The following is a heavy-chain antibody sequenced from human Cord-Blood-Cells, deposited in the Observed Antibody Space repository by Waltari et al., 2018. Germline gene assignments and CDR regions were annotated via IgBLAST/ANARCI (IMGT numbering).Heavy chain of an antibody. CDR3: ARRDIVGATDY. J-gene: IGHJ4*02. V-gene: IGHV4-39*01. CDR2: IYYSGST. D-gene: IGHD1-26*01. Sequence: QLQLQESGPGLVKPSETLSLTCPVSGGSISSSSYYWGWIRQPPGKGLEWIGSIYYSGSTYYNPSLKSRVTISVDTSKNQFSLKLSSVTAADTAVYYCARRDIVGATDYWGQGTLVTVSS. CDR1: GGSISSSSYY.